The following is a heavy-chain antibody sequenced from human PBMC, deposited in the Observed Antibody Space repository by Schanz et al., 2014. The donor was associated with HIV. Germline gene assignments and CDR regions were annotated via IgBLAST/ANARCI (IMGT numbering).Heavy chain of an antibody. CDR1: GGSISSYY. J-gene: IGHJ4*02. Sequence: QVQLQESGPGLVKPSETLSLTCTVSGGSISSYYWSWIRQPPGKGLEWIGYIYYSGSTNYNPSLKSRVTISVDTSKNQFSLKLTSVTAADTAVFYCARELLTTVTPSFDSWGQGILVTVSS. V-gene: IGHV4-59*01. CDR3: ARELLTTVTPSFDS. CDR2: IYYSGST. D-gene: IGHD4-4*01.